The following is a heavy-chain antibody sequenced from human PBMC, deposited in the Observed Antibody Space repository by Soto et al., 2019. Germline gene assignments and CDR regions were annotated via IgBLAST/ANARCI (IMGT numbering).Heavy chain of an antibody. V-gene: IGHV3-30*18. J-gene: IGHJ5*02. D-gene: IGHD4-17*01. CDR1: GFTFSSYG. CDR3: DKDLLHNTVTTCGS. Sequence: QVQVVESGGGVVQPGRSLRLSCAASGFTFSSYGMHWVRQAPGKGLEWVAVISYHGNDKYYADSVKGRFTISRDNFKSTLDLKMSSLRAEDTAIYLGDKDLLHNTVTTCGSWGQGTLVTVSS. CDR2: ISYHGNDK.